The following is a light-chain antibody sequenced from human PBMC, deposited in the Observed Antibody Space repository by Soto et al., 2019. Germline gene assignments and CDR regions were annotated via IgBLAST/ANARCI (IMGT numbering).Light chain of an antibody. V-gene: IGKV1-12*01. CDR2: TVS. Sequence: IQMTQSPSSVSASVGDTVTLSCQTSHGVSGWLAWYQQKPGKAPTLLIYTVSNLQSGVPSTFSGSGSGTDFSLPITNLQPEDFATYFCQQGKTFPFTFGPGTKVEVK. CDR3: QQGKTFPFT. CDR1: HGVSGW. J-gene: IGKJ3*01.